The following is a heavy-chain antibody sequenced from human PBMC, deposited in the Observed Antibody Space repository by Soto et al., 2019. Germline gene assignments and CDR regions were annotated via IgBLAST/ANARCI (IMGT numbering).Heavy chain of an antibody. Sequence: SETLSLTCTVSGGSVSSSSYYWGWVRQPPGKGLEWIGSVYYSGSTYYNPSLESRVTISVDKSKNQYSLKLMSLSAADTAVYNCVRGSTNDYGDSRYFDYWGHETLVTVSS. J-gene: IGHJ4*01. V-gene: IGHV4-39*01. CDR2: VYYSGST. CDR1: GGSVSSSSYY. D-gene: IGHD4-17*01. CDR3: VRGSTNDYGDSRYFDY.